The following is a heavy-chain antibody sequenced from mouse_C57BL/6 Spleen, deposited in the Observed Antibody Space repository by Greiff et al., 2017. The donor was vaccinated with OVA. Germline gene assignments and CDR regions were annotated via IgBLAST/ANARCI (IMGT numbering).Heavy chain of an antibody. CDR3: TREGY. Sequence: EVKLVESGDGLVKPGGSLKLSCAASGFTFSSYSMPWVRQTPEQRLEWVAYISSGGDYIHYADTVKGRFTISRDNARNTLYLQMSSLKSEDTAMYYCTREGYWGQGTMVTVSA. CDR1: GFTFSSYS. J-gene: IGHJ3*01. V-gene: IGHV5-9-1*02. CDR2: ISSGGDYI.